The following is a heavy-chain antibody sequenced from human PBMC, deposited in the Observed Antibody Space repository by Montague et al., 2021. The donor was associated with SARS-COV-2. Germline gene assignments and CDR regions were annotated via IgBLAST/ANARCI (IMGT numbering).Heavy chain of an antibody. D-gene: IGHD3-10*01. Sequence: SETLSLTCAVSGGSISSSNWLSWGRQPPAKGLVWFGEIYHSGSTXYNPPLKSRVTILVDKSKNQFSLKLGSVTAADTAVYYCAGRGAGWFGSNPERFDYWGQGTLATVSS. CDR2: IYHSGST. V-gene: IGHV4-4*02. J-gene: IGHJ4*02. CDR3: AGRGAGWFGSNPERFDY. CDR1: GGSISSSNW.